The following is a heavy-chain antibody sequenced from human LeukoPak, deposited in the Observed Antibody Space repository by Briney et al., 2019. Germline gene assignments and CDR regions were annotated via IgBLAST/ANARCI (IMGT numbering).Heavy chain of an antibody. V-gene: IGHV1-69*05. CDR3: AGFFYDSSGAAFDL. D-gene: IGHD3-22*01. Sequence: GASVKVSCKASVPTFTSYAINWVRQAPGQGLEWMGGFIPIFGSPTYAQKFQGGVTFTTDESTHTAYMELSNLRSDDTAVFYCAGFFYDSSGAAFDLWGQGTMVTVSS. J-gene: IGHJ3*01. CDR2: FIPIFGSP. CDR1: VPTFTSYA.